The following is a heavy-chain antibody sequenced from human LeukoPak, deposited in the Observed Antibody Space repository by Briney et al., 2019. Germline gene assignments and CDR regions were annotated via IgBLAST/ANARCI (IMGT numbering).Heavy chain of an antibody. D-gene: IGHD2-2*02. Sequence: ASVKVSCKASGYTFTNYDINWVRQATGQGLEWMGWMNPNSGNTGYAQKFQGRVTMTRNTSISTAYMELSSLRSEDTAVYYCARAAPGYCSSTSCYNLYDFWSGYMGYYYYYGMDVWGQGTTVTVSS. CDR2: MNPNSGNT. CDR3: ARAAPGYCSSTSCYNLYDFWSGYMGYYYYYGMDV. V-gene: IGHV1-8*01. CDR1: GYTFTNYD. J-gene: IGHJ6*02.